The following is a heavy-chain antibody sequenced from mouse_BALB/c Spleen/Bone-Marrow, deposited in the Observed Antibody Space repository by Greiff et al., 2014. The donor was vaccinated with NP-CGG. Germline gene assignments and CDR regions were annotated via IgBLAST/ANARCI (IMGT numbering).Heavy chain of an antibody. Sequence: EVKLMESGGVLVQPGGSLKLSCAASGFTFSSYDMSWVRQTPDKRLELVATINTNGGTTYYPDSVKGRFTISRDNAKRTLYLQMSSLKSADTAIYYCARNRYDWFAYWGQGTLVTVSA. V-gene: IGHV5-6-3*01. D-gene: IGHD2-14*01. CDR2: INTNGGTT. CDR1: GFTFSSYD. J-gene: IGHJ3*01. CDR3: ARNRYDWFAY.